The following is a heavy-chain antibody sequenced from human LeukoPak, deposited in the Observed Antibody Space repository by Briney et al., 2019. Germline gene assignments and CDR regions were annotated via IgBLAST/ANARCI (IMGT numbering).Heavy chain of an antibody. CDR2: IYYNGRT. CDR3: VRGAPSAVLIS. V-gene: IGHV4-59*01. CDR1: GDSISNYY. J-gene: IGHJ5*02. Sequence: PSETLSLTCTVSGDSISNYYWTWIRQPPGKGLEWIGYIYYNGRTDYNPSLKSRVTISVDTSLNQISLEVTSVTPADTAFYYCVRGAPSAVLISWGQGTLVTVSS.